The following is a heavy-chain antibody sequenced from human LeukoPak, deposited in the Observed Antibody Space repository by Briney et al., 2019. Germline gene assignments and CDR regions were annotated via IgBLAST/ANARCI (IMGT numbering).Heavy chain of an antibody. CDR1: GFTFSSYS. J-gene: IGHJ4*02. CDR2: ISSRSSYI. V-gene: IGHV3-21*01. Sequence: PGGSLRLSCAASGFTFSSYSMNWVRQAPGKGLEWVSSISSRSSYIDYADSLKGRFTISRDNAKNSLYLQMNSLRAEDTAVYYCARGKEPVAGSLSHFDYWGQGTLVTVSS. D-gene: IGHD6-19*01. CDR3: ARGKEPVAGSLSHFDY.